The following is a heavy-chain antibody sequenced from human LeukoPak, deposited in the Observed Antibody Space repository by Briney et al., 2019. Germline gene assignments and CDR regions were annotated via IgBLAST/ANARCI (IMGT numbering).Heavy chain of an antibody. Sequence: GGSLRLSCAASGFTVSSNYMSWVRQAPGKGLEWVSVIYSGGSTYYADSVKGRFTISRDNSKNTLYLQMNSLRAEDMAVYYCARNDYGGNNGGSYRPRGQDYWGQRTLVTVSS. CDR3: ARNDYGGNNGGSYRPRGQDY. D-gene: IGHD4-23*01. CDR2: IYSGGST. V-gene: IGHV3-66*02. CDR1: GFTVSSNY. J-gene: IGHJ4*02.